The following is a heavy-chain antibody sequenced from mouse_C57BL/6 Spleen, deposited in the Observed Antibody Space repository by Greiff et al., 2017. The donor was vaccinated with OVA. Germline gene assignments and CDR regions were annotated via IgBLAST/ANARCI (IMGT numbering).Heavy chain of an antibody. V-gene: IGHV1-4*01. Sequence: QVQLQQSGAELARPGASVKMSCKASGYTFTSYSMHWVKQRPGQGLEWIGYINPGRGYHKYTPKFQDKATLTADKSSSTAYLQLSSLTSEDSAVYCCTRGGFYGTFDYWGQGTTLTVSS. CDR1: GYTFTSYS. D-gene: IGHD1-1*01. CDR3: TRGGFYGTFDY. CDR2: INPGRGYH. J-gene: IGHJ2*01.